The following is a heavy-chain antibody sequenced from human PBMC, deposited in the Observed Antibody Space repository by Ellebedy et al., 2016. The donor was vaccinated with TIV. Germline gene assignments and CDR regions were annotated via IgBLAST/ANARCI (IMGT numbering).Heavy chain of an antibody. D-gene: IGHD3-22*01. CDR2: ITGSGSNP. V-gene: IGHV3-23*01. CDR1: GITFNNYA. J-gene: IGHJ4*02. CDR3: AKHRRKSSGYHFEN. Sequence: GESLKISCAASGITFNNYAMSWVRQAPGTGLEWVSRITGSGSNPYYADSVKGRFTISRNKSKNTLYVQMNSLRVEDTAVYHCAKHRRKSSGYHFENWGQGILVTVSS.